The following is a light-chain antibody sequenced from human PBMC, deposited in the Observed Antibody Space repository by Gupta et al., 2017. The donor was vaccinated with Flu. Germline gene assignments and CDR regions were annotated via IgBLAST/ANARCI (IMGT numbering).Light chain of an antibody. Sequence: KVTISCSGSSSNICSNYVSWYQQDPLTSPKLLIFDHDKHPSEIPARFSGTKSDTSATLDITGLHAGDEADYYCGTWDSGLRSGVFGGGTKLTVL. J-gene: IGLJ3*02. CDR3: GTWDSGLRSGV. CDR2: DHD. CDR1: SSNICSNY. V-gene: IGLV1-51*01.